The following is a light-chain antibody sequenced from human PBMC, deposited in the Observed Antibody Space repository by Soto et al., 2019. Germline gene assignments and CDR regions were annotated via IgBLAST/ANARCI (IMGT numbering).Light chain of an antibody. CDR3: QQRSNWPPLT. J-gene: IGKJ5*01. Sequence: EIVLTQSPATLSLSPGERATLSCRASQSVSSYLAWYQQKPGQAPRLLIYDASNRATGIPARFSGSGSGTDFTRTISSLEPEEFAVYCCQQRSNWPPLTLGQGTRLEIK. CDR2: DAS. CDR1: QSVSSY. V-gene: IGKV3-11*01.